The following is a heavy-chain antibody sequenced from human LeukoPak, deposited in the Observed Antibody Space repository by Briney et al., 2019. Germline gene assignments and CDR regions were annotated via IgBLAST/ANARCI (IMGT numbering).Heavy chain of an antibody. CDR1: GFTFSNAW. CDR3: AREPYYYDSSGYYYNYYYGMDV. CDR2: IKSKTDGGTT. D-gene: IGHD3-22*01. Sequence: GGSLRLSCAASGFTFSNAWMSWVRQAPGKGLEWVGRIKSKTDGGTTDYAAPVKGRFTISRDDSKNTLYLQMNSLRAEDTAVYYCAREPYYYDSSGYYYNYYYGMDVWGQGTTVTVSS. J-gene: IGHJ6*02. V-gene: IGHV3-15*01.